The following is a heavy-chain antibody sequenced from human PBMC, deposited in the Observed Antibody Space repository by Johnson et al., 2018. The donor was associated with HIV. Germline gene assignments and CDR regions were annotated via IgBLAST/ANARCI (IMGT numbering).Heavy chain of an antibody. J-gene: IGHJ3*02. D-gene: IGHD1-26*01. CDR2: ISFDGSKK. CDR3: ARELRGAQNDAFDI. V-gene: IGHV3-30-3*01. Sequence: QVQLVESGGGLVQPGGSLRLSCAASGFTFSSYAMHWVRQAPGKGLEWVAVISFDGSKKYYADSVKGRFTITRDKSKNTLYLQMNSLRAEDTAVYYCARELRGAQNDAFDIWGQGTRVTVSS. CDR1: GFTFSSYA.